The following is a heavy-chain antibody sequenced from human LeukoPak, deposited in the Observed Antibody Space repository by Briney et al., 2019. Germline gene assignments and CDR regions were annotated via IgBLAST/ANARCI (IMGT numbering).Heavy chain of an antibody. CDR2: IYYSGST. V-gene: IGHV4-59*01. Sequence: SETLSLTCTVSGGSISSYYWSWIRQPPGKGLEWIGYIYYSGSTNYNPSLKSRVTISVDTSKNQFSLKLSSVTAADTAVYYCARSEDVWFGELPGWFDPWGQGTLVTVSS. CDR3: ARSEDVWFGELPGWFDP. CDR1: GGSISSYY. D-gene: IGHD3-10*01. J-gene: IGHJ5*02.